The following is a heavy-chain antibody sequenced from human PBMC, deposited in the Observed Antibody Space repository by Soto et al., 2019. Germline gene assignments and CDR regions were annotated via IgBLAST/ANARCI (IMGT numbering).Heavy chain of an antibody. V-gene: IGHV1-18*04. CDR3: ARGEWSTEVPGIFDY. J-gene: IGHJ4*02. Sequence: QVQLVQSGAEVKKPGATVKVSCKASGYTFTSYGISWVRQAPGQGLEWMGWISAYNGKTNYAQKLQGRVTMTTDTSTSTAYMELRSLRSDDTAVYYCARGEWSTEVPGIFDYWGQGTLVTVSS. CDR2: ISAYNGKT. CDR1: GYTFTSYG. D-gene: IGHD2-8*01.